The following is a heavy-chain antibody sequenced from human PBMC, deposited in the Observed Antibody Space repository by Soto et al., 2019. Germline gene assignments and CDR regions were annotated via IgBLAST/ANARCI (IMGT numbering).Heavy chain of an antibody. D-gene: IGHD3-16*01. Sequence: QVQLVESGGGVVKPGRSLRLSCAASGFTFNNYGMHWVRQVPVKGLEWVAVIWYDGSNQDYADSVKGRFTISRDNSKNTLYLQMNSLRAEDTAVYFCARDEVPSRMTTLRMVTINREYYVIDVWRQGTTVTVTS. CDR1: GFTFNNYG. V-gene: IGHV3-33*01. CDR3: ARDEVPSRMTTLRMVTINREYYVIDV. CDR2: IWYDGSNQ. J-gene: IGHJ6*01.